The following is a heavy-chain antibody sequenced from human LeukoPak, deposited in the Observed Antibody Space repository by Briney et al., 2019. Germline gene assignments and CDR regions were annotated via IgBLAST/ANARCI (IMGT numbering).Heavy chain of an antibody. CDR3: ARMDYGDQGWFDP. CDR2: INPNSGGT. J-gene: IGHJ5*02. D-gene: IGHD4-17*01. V-gene: IGHV1-2*02. CDR1: AYIFTAYY. Sequence: GASVTVSCKASAYIFTAYYIHWVRQAPGQGLEWLGWINPNSGGTHHAQNFQGRVTMTMNTSITTVYMELSSLRSDDTAVYFCARMDYGDQGWFDPWGQGTLVTVSS.